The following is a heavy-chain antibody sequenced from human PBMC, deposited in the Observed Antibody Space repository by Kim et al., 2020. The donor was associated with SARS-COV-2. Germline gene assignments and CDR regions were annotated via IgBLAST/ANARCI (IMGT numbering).Heavy chain of an antibody. Sequence: SETLSLTCTVSGGSISGYYWNWIRQRPGKGLEWIGYIYHSWSTKYNPSLKSRVTISVDTSKNQFSLKLSSVTAADTAVYYCARGIAVAGMGSYYFDYWGQGTLVTVSS. V-gene: IGHV4-59*01. CDR1: GGSISGYY. CDR2: IYHSWST. D-gene: IGHD6-19*01. CDR3: ARGIAVAGMGSYYFDY. J-gene: IGHJ4*02.